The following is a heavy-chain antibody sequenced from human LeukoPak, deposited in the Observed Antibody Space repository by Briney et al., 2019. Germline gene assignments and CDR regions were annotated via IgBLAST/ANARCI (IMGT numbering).Heavy chain of an antibody. V-gene: IGHV4-59*12. J-gene: IGHJ5*02. D-gene: IGHD6-13*01. CDR2: IYYSGST. CDR3: ARETDIAAAGTMVFDP. CDR1: GGSMSSYY. Sequence: SETLSPTCTVSGGSMSSYYWSWIRQPPGTGQEWIGYIYYSGSTNYNPSLKSRVTVSIDTSKNQFSLKLSSVTAADTAVYYCARETDIAAAGTMVFDPWGQGTLVTVSS.